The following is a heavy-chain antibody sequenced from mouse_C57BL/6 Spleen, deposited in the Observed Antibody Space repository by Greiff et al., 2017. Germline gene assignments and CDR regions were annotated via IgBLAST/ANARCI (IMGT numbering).Heavy chain of an antibody. CDR2: IDPSDSYT. J-gene: IGHJ2*01. V-gene: IGHV1-59*01. CDR3: ATKDSNLYFDY. D-gene: IGHD2-5*01. CDR1: GYTFTSYW. Sequence: VQLQQPGAELVRPGTSVKLSCKASGYTFTSYWMHWVKQRPGQGLEWIGVIDPSDSYTNYNQKFKGKATLTVDTSSSTAYMQLSSLTSEDSAVYYCATKDSNLYFDYWGQGTTLTVSS.